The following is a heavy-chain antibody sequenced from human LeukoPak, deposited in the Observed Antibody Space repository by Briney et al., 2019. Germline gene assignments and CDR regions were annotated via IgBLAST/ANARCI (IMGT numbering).Heavy chain of an antibody. CDR1: GYSFVSHY. D-gene: IGHD5-18*01. Sequence: GESLKISCTASGYSFVSHYIAWVRQLPGKGLEWMGTIYPGDSNTRYSPSFQGQVTMSADRSISTAYLQWSSLKASDTAIYYCVRGTALVMGDYWGQGALVTVSS. CDR2: IYPGDSNT. J-gene: IGHJ4*02. CDR3: VRGTALVMGDY. V-gene: IGHV5-51*01.